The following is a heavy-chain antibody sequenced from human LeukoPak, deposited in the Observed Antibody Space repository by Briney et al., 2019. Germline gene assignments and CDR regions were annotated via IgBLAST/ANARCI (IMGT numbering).Heavy chain of an antibody. CDR2: IYYSGST. CDR3: ARLSSGSSLYYYYYYGMDV. Sequence: PSETLSLTCTVSGGSISSSSYYWGWIRQPPGKGLEWIGSIYYSGSTYYNPSLKSRVTIFVDTSKNQFSLKLSSVTAADTAVYYCARLSSGSSLYYYYYYGMDVWGQGTTVTVSS. D-gene: IGHD6-19*01. CDR1: GGSISSSSYY. J-gene: IGHJ6*02. V-gene: IGHV4-39*01.